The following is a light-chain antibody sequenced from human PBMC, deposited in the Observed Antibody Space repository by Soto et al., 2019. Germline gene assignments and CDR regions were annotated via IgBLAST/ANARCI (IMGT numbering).Light chain of an antibody. CDR1: SSNIGSEY. J-gene: IGLJ2*01. CDR2: DVT. V-gene: IGLV2-8*01. Sequence: QSVLTQPPSASGTPGQRVTISCSGSSSNIGSEYVSWYQHHPGKAPKLMIFDVTKRPAGVPDRFSGSKSGNTASLTVSGLQADDEAAYYCSSYAGSGTYVVFGGGTKLTVL. CDR3: SSYAGSGTYVV.